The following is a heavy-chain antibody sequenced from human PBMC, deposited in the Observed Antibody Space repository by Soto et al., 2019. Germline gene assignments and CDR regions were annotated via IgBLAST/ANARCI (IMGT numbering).Heavy chain of an antibody. V-gene: IGHV4-30-4*01. J-gene: IGHJ5*02. Sequence: SETMSLTCPVAGSSIRSTDYYWSRLRQAPGKGLEWIGYVYYTGSTYYNPSLMSRLTISVDTSKNQFSLKLTSVTAAATAVYYCVRTAREGAVAPHWFNRWGQGTQVTVSS. CDR1: GSSIRSTDYY. D-gene: IGHD2-21*02. CDR3: VRTAREGAVAPHWFNR. CDR2: VYYTGST.